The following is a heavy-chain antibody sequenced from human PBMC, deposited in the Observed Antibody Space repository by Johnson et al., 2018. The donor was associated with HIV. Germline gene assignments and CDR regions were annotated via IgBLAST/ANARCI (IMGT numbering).Heavy chain of an antibody. CDR1: GFTFSNAW. V-gene: IGHV3-15*01. CDR3: ARGRAVAGTRAFDI. Sequence: VQLVESGGGLVQPGGSLRLSCAASGFTFSNAWMSWVRQAPGKGLEWVGRIKSKTDGGTTDYAAPVKGRFTISRDDSKNTLYLQMNSLKTEDTAVYYCARGRAVAGTRAFDIWGQGTMVTVSS. J-gene: IGHJ3*02. CDR2: IKSKTDGGTT. D-gene: IGHD6-19*01.